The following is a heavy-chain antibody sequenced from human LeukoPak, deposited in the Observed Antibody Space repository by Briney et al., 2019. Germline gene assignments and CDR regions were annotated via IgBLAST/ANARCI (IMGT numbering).Heavy chain of an antibody. CDR3: AVNNWNYPLDAFDI. CDR2: IYWNDDK. CDR1: GFSLSARVG. Sequence: SGPTLVKPTQTLTLTCTFSGFSLSARVGVGWIRQPPGKALEWLALIYWNDDKRYSPSLKSRLTITKDTSKNQVVLTMTNMDPVDTATYYCAVNNWNYPLDAFDIWGQGTMVTVSS. V-gene: IGHV2-5*01. J-gene: IGHJ3*02. D-gene: IGHD1-7*01.